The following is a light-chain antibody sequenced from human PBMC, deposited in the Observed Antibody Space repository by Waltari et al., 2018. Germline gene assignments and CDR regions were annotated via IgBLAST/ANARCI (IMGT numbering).Light chain of an antibody. V-gene: IGLV2-23*03. Sequence: QSALTQPASVSGTLGQSITISCTGTTSDVGNYDLVSWYQKHPGKAPKLLIYEGNRRPSGVSNRFSGSKSDNTASLTLSGLQAEDEADYYCCSNVGSSVFFGGGTKLTVL. CDR1: TSDVGNYDL. CDR2: EGN. CDR3: CSNVGSSVF. J-gene: IGLJ2*01.